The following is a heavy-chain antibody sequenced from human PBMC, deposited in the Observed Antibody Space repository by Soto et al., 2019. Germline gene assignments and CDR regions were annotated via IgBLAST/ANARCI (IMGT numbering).Heavy chain of an antibody. J-gene: IGHJ4*02. CDR2: IIPIFGTA. V-gene: IGHV1-69*05. Sequence: GASVKVSCKASGGTFSSYAISWVRQAPGQGLEWMGGIIPIFGTANYAQKFQGRVTITRDASTSTAYMELSSLRPEDRVGYYCARDLGVAAAGPHLAFWGQGTRVPVSS. CDR3: ARDLGVAAAGPHLAF. CDR1: GGTFSSYA. D-gene: IGHD6-13*01.